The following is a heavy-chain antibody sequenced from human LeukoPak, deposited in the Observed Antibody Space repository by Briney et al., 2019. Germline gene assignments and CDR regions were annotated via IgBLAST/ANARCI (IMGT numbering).Heavy chain of an antibody. CDR1: GFTVSSNY. J-gene: IGHJ4*02. D-gene: IGHD3-16*01. CDR3: ARTDRVMTPWGY. CDR2: IYSGGST. V-gene: IGHV3-53*01. Sequence: GGSLRLSCAASGFTVSSNYMSWVRQAPGQGLEWVSIIYSGGSTYYADSVKGRFTISRDNAKNTLYLQMNSRRAEDTAVYYCARTDRVMTPWGYWGQGTLVTVSS.